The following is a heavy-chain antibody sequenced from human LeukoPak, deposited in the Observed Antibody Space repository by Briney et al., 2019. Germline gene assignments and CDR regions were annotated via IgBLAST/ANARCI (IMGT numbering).Heavy chain of an antibody. CDR2: INSDGTST. CDR3: AREYCSSTSCYRGSYYYYYMDV. D-gene: IGHD2-2*02. Sequence: GGSLRLSCAASGFTFSSYWMHWVRQAPGKGLVWVSRINSDGTSTSYADSVKGRFTISRDDAKNTLYLQMNSLRAEDTAVYYCAREYCSSTSCYRGSYYYYYMDVWGKGTTVTVSS. V-gene: IGHV3-74*01. CDR1: GFTFSSYW. J-gene: IGHJ6*03.